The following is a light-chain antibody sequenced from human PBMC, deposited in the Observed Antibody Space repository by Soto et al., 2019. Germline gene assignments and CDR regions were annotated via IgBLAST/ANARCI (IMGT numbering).Light chain of an antibody. J-gene: IGLJ2*01. V-gene: IGLV1-40*01. CDR2: GNS. Sequence: QSVLTQPPSVSGAPGQRVTICTGSSSNIGAGYDVHWYQQLPGTAPKLLIYGNSNRPSGVPDRFSGSKSGTSASLAITGLQAEDEADYYCQSYDSSLSGVVFGGGTKLTVL. CDR3: QSYDSSLSGVV. CDR1: SSNIGAGYD.